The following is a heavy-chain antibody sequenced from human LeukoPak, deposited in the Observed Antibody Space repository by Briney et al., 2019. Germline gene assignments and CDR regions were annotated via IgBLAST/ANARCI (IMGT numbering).Heavy chain of an antibody. Sequence: GASVKVSCKASGGTFSSYAISWVRQAPGQGLEWMGGIIPIFGTANYAQKFQGRVTITADKSTSTAYMELSSLRSEDTAVYYCATSKAGWFGELLLPNWFDPWGQGTLVTVSS. V-gene: IGHV1-69*06. CDR2: IIPIFGTA. CDR3: ATSKAGWFGELLLPNWFDP. CDR1: GGTFSSYA. J-gene: IGHJ5*02. D-gene: IGHD3-10*01.